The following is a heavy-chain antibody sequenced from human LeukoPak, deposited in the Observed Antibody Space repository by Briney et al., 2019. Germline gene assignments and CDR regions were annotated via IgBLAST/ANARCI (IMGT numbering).Heavy chain of an antibody. CDR2: ISGSGGST. CDR3: AKGTRPEGTWGEFDY. CDR1: GFTFSSYW. D-gene: IGHD1-14*01. Sequence: PGGSLRLSCAASGFTFSSYWMSWVRQAPGKGLEWVSAISGSGGSTYYADSVKGRFTISRDNSKNTLYLQMNSLRAEDTAVYYCAKGTRPEGTWGEFDYWGQGTLVTVSS. V-gene: IGHV3-23*01. J-gene: IGHJ4*02.